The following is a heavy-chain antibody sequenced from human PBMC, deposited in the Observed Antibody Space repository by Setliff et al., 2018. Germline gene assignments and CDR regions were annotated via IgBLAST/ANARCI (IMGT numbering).Heavy chain of an antibody. D-gene: IGHD3-3*01. CDR3: ARMSGFQYIDV. Sequence: SETLSLTCTVSGGPVNSGYDNWNWLRQPAGKGLEWIGHINRRGSTNFTPSLKSRVTISLDTSKNQFSLSLTSVTAEDTAVYYCARMSGFQYIDVWDKGTTVTVSS. CDR1: GGPVNSGYDN. CDR2: INRRGST. V-gene: IGHV4-61*09. J-gene: IGHJ6*03.